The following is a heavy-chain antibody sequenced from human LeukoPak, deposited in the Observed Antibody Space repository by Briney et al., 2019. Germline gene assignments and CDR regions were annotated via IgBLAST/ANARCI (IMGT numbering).Heavy chain of an antibody. CDR3: ARVGPTPYYYYAMDV. Sequence: GGSLRLSCAASGFTFSSYAMSWVRQAPGKGLEWVSGISWNSGSIAYADSVKGRFTISRDNAKNSLYLQMNSLRVEDTALYYCARVGPTPYYYYAMDVWGQGTTVTVSS. V-gene: IGHV3-9*01. CDR2: ISWNSGSI. CDR1: GFTFSSYA. D-gene: IGHD1-26*01. J-gene: IGHJ6*02.